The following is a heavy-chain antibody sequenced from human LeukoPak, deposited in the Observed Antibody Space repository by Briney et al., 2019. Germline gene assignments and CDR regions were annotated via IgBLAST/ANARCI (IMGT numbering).Heavy chain of an antibody. CDR1: GFTFYDYA. J-gene: IGHJ4*01. Sequence: GGSLRLSCAASGFTFYDYAMHWVRHAPGKGLEWVSGISWNSGSIDYADSVKGRFTISRDNAKNSLYLQMNSLRAEDTALYYCAQDSVGYYGSEKRSHFDYWGHGTLVTVSS. CDR3: AQDSVGYYGSEKRSHFDY. D-gene: IGHD3-10*01. V-gene: IGHV3-9*01. CDR2: ISWNSGSI.